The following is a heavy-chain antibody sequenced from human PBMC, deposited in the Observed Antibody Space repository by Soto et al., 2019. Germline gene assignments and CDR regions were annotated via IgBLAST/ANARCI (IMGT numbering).Heavy chain of an antibody. J-gene: IGHJ4*02. CDR2: INPSLGRA. V-gene: IGHV1-46*01. CDR1: GYSFTSNH. D-gene: IGHD1-26*01. Sequence: ASVKVSCKASGYSFTSNHLHWVRQAPRQGLEWVGIINPSLGRANYAQKFQDRVAMTRGTSTRIAYMELNGLRSDDTAVYFCARAPYSSTSFFFDYWGQGALVTVSS. CDR3: ARAPYSSTSFFFDY.